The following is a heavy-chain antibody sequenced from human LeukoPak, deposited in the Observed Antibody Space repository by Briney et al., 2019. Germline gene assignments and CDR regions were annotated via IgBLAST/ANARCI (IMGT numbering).Heavy chain of an antibody. V-gene: IGHV4-61*01. CDR1: GGSISSSSYY. J-gene: IGHJ3*02. CDR3: ARVSMITFGGVTALDAFDI. CDR2: IYYSGST. Sequence: SETLSLTCTVSGGSISSSSYYWSWLRQPPGTGLEWLGYIYYSGSTNYNPSLKSRVTISVDTSKNQFSLKLSSVTAADTAVYYCARVSMITFGGVTALDAFDIWGQGTMVTVSS. D-gene: IGHD3-16*01.